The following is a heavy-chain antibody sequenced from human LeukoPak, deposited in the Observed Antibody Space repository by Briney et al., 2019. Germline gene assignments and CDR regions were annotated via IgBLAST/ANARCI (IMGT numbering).Heavy chain of an antibody. V-gene: IGHV4-61*01. J-gene: IGHJ6*03. CDR3: ARDFQGAAAGPSGYYYMDV. D-gene: IGHD6-13*01. CDR2: VSKSEST. Sequence: SETLSLTCTVSGGSISSSSYYWSRIRQPPGKGLEWIGYVSKSESTNYNPSLKSRVTISVDTSKNQFSLKLSSVTAADTAVYYCARDFQGAAAGPSGYYYMDVWGKGTTVTISS. CDR1: GGSISSSSYY.